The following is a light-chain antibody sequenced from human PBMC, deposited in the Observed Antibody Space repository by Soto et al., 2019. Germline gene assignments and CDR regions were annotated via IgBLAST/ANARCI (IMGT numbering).Light chain of an antibody. V-gene: IGLV2-23*01. J-gene: IGLJ2*01. CDR1: ICDVGVYNF. CDR3: CSSAGRV. Sequence: QSALTQPASVAGSTGQSITISCTGTICDVGVYNFVSWYQQHPGRAPKLIIYEGYKRPSRVSNRFSGSKSDNTASLTISGLQAEDEAYYYCCSSAGRVFGGGTKLTVL. CDR2: EGY.